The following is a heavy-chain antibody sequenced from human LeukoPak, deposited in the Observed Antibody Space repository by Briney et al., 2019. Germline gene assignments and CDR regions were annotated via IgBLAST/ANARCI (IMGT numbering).Heavy chain of an antibody. CDR3: VKVGISGASYYYGMDV. V-gene: IGHV3-64D*06. D-gene: IGHD3-10*01. CDR2: ISSNGGST. Sequence: PGGSLRLSCSASGFTFSSYAMHWVRQAPGKGLKYVSAISSNGGSTYYADSVKGRFTISRDNSKNTLYLQMSSLRAEDTAVYYCVKVGISGASYYYGMDVWGKGTTVTVSS. J-gene: IGHJ6*04. CDR1: GFTFSSYA.